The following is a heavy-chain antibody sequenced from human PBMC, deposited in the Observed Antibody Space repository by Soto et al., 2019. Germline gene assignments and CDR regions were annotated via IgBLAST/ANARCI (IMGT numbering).Heavy chain of an antibody. D-gene: IGHD1-26*01. CDR3: ANFERYSLDY. CDR2: IRWNDDK. J-gene: IGHJ4*02. Sequence: QITLKESGPTLVKPTQTLTLTCTVSGFSLSTSEVGVGWISQPPGKALAWLAIIRWNDDKRYSPSLKNTLNITNDTSKNQVVLTKTNMDTVDTATYYCANFERYSLDYWGQGALVTVSS. V-gene: IGHV2-5*01. CDR1: GFSLSTSEVG.